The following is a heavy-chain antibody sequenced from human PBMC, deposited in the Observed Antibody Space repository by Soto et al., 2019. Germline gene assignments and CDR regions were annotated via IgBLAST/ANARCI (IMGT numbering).Heavy chain of an antibody. Sequence: SETLSLTCTVSGGSINSYYWSWIRQPPGKGLEWIGYIYYSGSTNYNPSLKSRVTISVDTSKNQFSLKLSSVTAADTAVYYCAIGLWFGEPTDYWGQGALVTVSS. CDR2: IYYSGST. CDR3: AIGLWFGEPTDY. CDR1: GGSINSYY. J-gene: IGHJ4*02. V-gene: IGHV4-59*01. D-gene: IGHD3-10*01.